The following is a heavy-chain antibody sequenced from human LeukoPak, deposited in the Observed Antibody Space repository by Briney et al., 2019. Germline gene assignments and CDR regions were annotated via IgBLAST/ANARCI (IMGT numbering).Heavy chain of an antibody. CDR1: GYTFTGYY. CDR3: ARGGYSSGWFDY. Sequence: ASVKVSCKASGYTFTGYYMHWVRQAPGQGLEWMGGIIPILGIANYAQKFQGRVTITADKSTSTAYMELSSLRSEDTAVYYCARGGYSSGWFDYWGQGTLVTVSS. V-gene: IGHV1-69*10. CDR2: IIPILGIA. J-gene: IGHJ4*02. D-gene: IGHD6-19*01.